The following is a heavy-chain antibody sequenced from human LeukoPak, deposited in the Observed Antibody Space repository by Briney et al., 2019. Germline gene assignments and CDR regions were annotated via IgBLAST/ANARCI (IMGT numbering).Heavy chain of an antibody. D-gene: IGHD6-19*01. Sequence: SVKVSCKASGDTFSNSIITWVRQAPGQGLEWVGGIIPTFGTPDYAQKFQGRVALTRDMSTSTFYLELSSLRSDDTPVYYCARVGGRQWLVMGEYFDYWGQGTLVTVSS. J-gene: IGHJ4*02. CDR2: IIPTFGTP. CDR3: ARVGGRQWLVMGEYFDY. CDR1: GDTFSNSI. V-gene: IGHV1-69*05.